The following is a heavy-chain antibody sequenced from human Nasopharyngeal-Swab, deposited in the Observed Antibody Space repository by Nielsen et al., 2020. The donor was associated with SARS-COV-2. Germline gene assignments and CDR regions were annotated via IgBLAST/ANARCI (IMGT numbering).Heavy chain of an antibody. CDR2: IRSKANSYAT. Sequence: GGSLRLSCAASGFTFSGSAMHWVRQASGKGLEWVGRIRSKANSYATAYAASVKGRFTISRDDSKNTAYLQMNSLKTEDTAVYYCTRDDFWSGYYPYWGQGTLVTVSS. CDR1: GFTFSGSA. J-gene: IGHJ4*02. CDR3: TRDDFWSGYYPY. V-gene: IGHV3-73*01. D-gene: IGHD3-3*01.